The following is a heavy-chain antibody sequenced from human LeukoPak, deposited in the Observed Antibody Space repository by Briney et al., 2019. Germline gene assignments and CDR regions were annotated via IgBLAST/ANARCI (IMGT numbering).Heavy chain of an antibody. CDR1: GFTFDDYA. Sequence: GGSLRLFCAACGFTFDDYAMHWVRQAPGKGLEWVSGISWYSGSIGYADSVEGRFTISRDNAKNSLYLQMNSLRAEDTALYYCAQDIGYFDHYYYYGMDVWGQGTTVTVSS. D-gene: IGHD3-9*01. J-gene: IGHJ6*02. CDR2: ISWYSGSI. CDR3: AQDIGYFDHYYYYGMDV. V-gene: IGHV3-9*01.